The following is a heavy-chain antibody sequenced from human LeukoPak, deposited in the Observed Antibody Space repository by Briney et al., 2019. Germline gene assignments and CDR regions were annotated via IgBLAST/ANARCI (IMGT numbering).Heavy chain of an antibody. Sequence: SETLSLTCTVSGGSISSGGYYWSWIRQHPGKGLEWIGYIYYSGTTNYNPSLKSRVTISIDTSKNQFSLELSSVTAADTAVYYCARDGYSGYGPNIYFDYWGQGTLVTVSS. V-gene: IGHV4-61*08. CDR1: GGSISSGGYY. J-gene: IGHJ4*02. D-gene: IGHD5-12*01. CDR2: IYYSGTT. CDR3: ARDGYSGYGPNIYFDY.